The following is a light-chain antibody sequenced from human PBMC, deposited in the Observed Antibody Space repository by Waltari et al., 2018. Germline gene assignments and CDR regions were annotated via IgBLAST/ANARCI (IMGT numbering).Light chain of an antibody. J-gene: IGKJ2*01. CDR3: QQYNTYPLT. V-gene: IGKV1-16*01. CDR2: AAS. CDR1: QDINDY. Sequence: DIQMTQSPSSLSASVGDRVTITCRASQDINDYLAWFQQKPGKAPKSLIYAASSLHRGVPSRFSGSGFGTDFTLTISSLQPEDFATYYCQQYNTYPLTFGQGTKLEI.